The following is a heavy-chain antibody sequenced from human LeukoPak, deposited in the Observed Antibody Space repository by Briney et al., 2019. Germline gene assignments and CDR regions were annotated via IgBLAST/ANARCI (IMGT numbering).Heavy chain of an antibody. Sequence: GASVKVSCKASGGTFSSYAISWVRQAPGQGLEWMGRIIPILGIANYAQKFQGRVTITADKSTSTAYMELSSLRSEDTAVYYCARDMGDSYGYFYWGRGTLVTVSS. CDR3: ARDMGDSYGYFY. V-gene: IGHV1-69*04. CDR2: IIPILGIA. J-gene: IGHJ4*02. D-gene: IGHD5-18*01. CDR1: GGTFSSYA.